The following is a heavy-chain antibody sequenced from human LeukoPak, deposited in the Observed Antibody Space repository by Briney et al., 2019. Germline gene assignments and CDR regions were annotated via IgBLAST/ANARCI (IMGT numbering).Heavy chain of an antibody. CDR1: GYTFTGYY. CDR2: INPNSGGT. CDR3: ARDRKSVYDSSGYYYFDY. V-gene: IGHV1-2*02. J-gene: IGHJ4*02. Sequence: ASVKVSCKASGYTFTGYYMHWVRQAPGQGLEWMGWINPNSGGTNYAQKFQGRVTMTRDTSISTAYMELSSLRSEDTAVYYCARDRKSVYDSSGYYYFDYWGQGTLVTVSS. D-gene: IGHD3-22*01.